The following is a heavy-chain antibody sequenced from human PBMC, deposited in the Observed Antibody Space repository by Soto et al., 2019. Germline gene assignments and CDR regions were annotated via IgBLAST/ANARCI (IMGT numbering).Heavy chain of an antibody. D-gene: IGHD1-1*01. CDR2: TSSNEGTK. CDR3: AREVVTTQRYFDN. J-gene: IGHJ4*02. Sequence: GGSLRLSCATSGFTFSSYSMHWFRQAPGKGLEWVAVTSSNEGTKFYADSVKGRFTISRDNSKNTLYLHMNSLRVEDTAVYYCAREVVTTQRYFDNWGQGILVTVSS. CDR1: GFTFSSYS. V-gene: IGHV3-30-3*01.